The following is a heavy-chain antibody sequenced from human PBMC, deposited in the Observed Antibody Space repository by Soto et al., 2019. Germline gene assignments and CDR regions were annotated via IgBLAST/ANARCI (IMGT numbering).Heavy chain of an antibody. CDR1: GYTFTSYD. J-gene: IGHJ5*02. CDR2: MNPNSGNS. D-gene: IGHD6-19*01. CDR3: ARTRFGAVAGT. Sequence: QVQLVQSGAEVKKPGASVKVSCKTSGYTFTSYDIHWVRQATGQGPEWMGWMNPNSGNSVYAQKCQVRITLTRNTPMSTVYMELRSLRSEDTAVYYCARTRFGAVAGTWGQGTLVTVSS. V-gene: IGHV1-8*01.